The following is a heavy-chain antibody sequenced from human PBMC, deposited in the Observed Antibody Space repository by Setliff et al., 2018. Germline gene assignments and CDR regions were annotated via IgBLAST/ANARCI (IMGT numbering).Heavy chain of an antibody. CDR1: GFTFSSYW. D-gene: IGHD1-26*01. CDR3: ARDQKGAGGWELLYYYYYGMDV. Sequence: GESLKISCAASGFTFSSYWMSWVRQAPGKGLEWVANIKQDGSEKYYADSVKGRFTISRDNAKNSLYLQMNSLRAEDTAVYYCARDQKGAGGWELLYYYYYGMDVWGQGTTVTVSS. V-gene: IGHV3-7*01. CDR2: IKQDGSEK. J-gene: IGHJ6*02.